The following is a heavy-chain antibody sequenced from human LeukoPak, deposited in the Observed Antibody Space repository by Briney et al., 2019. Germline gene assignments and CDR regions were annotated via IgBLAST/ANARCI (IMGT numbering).Heavy chain of an antibody. J-gene: IGHJ6*02. CDR3: ARAEEMATIHTHYYFYYGMDV. V-gene: IGHV3-30*01. CDR1: GFNFSSYA. CDR2: ISYDGSSK. D-gene: IGHD5-24*01. Sequence: GGSLRLSCVASGFNFSSYAMYWVRQAPGKGLEWVALISYDGSSKYHADSVKGRFTISRDNSKNTLSLQMDSLRTEDTAVFHCARAEEMATIHTHYYFYYGMDVWGQGTTVTVSS.